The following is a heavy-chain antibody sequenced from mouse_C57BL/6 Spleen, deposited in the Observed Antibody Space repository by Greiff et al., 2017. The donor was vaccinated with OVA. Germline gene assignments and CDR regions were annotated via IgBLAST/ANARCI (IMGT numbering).Heavy chain of an antibody. CDR1: CYTFTSSG. CDR2: IYPRSGNT. D-gene: IGHD1-1*01. CDR3: ALYYGSSRAMDY. Sequence: VQLQQSGSELARPGASVTLSCKASCYTFTSSGISWVKQRTGQGLALIGEIYPRSGNTYYNEKFKGKATLTADKSSSTAYMELRSLTSEDSAVYFCALYYGSSRAMDYWGQGTSVTVSS. V-gene: IGHV1-81*01. J-gene: IGHJ4*01.